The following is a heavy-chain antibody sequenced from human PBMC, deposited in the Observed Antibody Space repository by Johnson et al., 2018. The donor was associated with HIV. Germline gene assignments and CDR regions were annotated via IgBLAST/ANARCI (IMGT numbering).Heavy chain of an antibody. D-gene: IGHD1-1*01. V-gene: IGHV3-38-3*01. J-gene: IGHJ3*02. Sequence: VQLVESRGVLVQPGGSLRLSCAASGFTVSSNEMSWVRQAPGKGLEWVSSISGGSTYYADSRKGRFTISRDNYKNTLHLQMNSLRAEDTAMYYCARDGTETGPDDAFDIWGQGTMVTVSS. CDR3: ARDGTETGPDDAFDI. CDR2: ISGGST. CDR1: GFTVSSNE.